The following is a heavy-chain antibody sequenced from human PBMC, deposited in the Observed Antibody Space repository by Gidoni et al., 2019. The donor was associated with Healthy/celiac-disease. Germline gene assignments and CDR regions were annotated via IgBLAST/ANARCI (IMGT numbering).Heavy chain of an antibody. V-gene: IGHV3-23*01. Sequence: EVQLLESGGGLVQPGGSLRLSCAASGFTFSSYAMSWVRQAPGKGLEWVSAISGSGGSTYYADSVKGRCTISKDNSKNTLYLQMNSLRAEDTAVYYCAKRGVRGVIRGAFDIWGQGTMVTVSS. CDR1: GFTFSSYA. CDR3: AKRGVRGVIRGAFDI. D-gene: IGHD3-10*01. CDR2: ISGSGGST. J-gene: IGHJ3*02.